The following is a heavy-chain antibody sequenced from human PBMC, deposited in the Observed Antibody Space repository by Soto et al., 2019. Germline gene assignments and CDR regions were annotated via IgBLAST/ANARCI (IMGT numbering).Heavy chain of an antibody. V-gene: IGHV4-39*01. CDR1: GGSISSSSYY. Sequence: QLQLQESGPGLVKPSETLSLTCTVSGGSISSSSYYWGWIRQPPVKGLEWIGSIYYSGSTYYNPSLKSRVTIALYTSKNKVSLKLSSVHAADTAVYDFARQSTVTTFIYYYYGMDVCGQGTTVTVSS. CDR3: ARQSTVTTFIYYYYGMDV. CDR2: IYYSGST. J-gene: IGHJ6*02. D-gene: IGHD4-17*01.